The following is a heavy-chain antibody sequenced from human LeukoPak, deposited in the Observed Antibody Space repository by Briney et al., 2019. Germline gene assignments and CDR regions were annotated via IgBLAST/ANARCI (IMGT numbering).Heavy chain of an antibody. J-gene: IGHJ4*02. D-gene: IGHD6-19*01. CDR2: ITPNSGGT. Sequence: ASVKVSCKASGYTFTGYYMHWVRQAPGQGLEWMGRITPNSGGTNYAQKFQGRVTMTRDTSISTAYMELSRLRSDDTAVYYCARDSYMIAVAGYNFDYWGQGTLVTVSS. CDR1: GYTFTGYY. V-gene: IGHV1-2*06. CDR3: ARDSYMIAVAGYNFDY.